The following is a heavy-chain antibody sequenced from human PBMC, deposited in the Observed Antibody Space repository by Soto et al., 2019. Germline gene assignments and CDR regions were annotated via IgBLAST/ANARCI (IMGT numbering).Heavy chain of an antibody. D-gene: IGHD6-6*01. CDR1: GFTFSSYA. CDR2: ISGSGGST. J-gene: IGHJ6*02. Sequence: EVQLLESGGGLVQPGGSLRLSCAASGFTFSSYAMSWVRQAPGKGLEWVSAISGSGGSTYYADSVKGRFTISRDNSKNALYLQMSSLRAEDTAVYYCAKYPSSFYYFYGMDVWGQGTTVTVSS. CDR3: AKYPSSFYYFYGMDV. V-gene: IGHV3-23*01.